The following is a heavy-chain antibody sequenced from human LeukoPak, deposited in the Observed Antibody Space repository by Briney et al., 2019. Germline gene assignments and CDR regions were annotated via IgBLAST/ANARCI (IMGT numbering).Heavy chain of an antibody. J-gene: IGHJ4*02. Sequence: SETLSLTCTVSGGSISSYYWSWIRQPPGKGLEWIGYIYYSGSTSYNPSLKSRVTISVDTSKNQFSLKLSTVAAADTAVYYCARDGVAGVVTLWGQGTLVTVSS. D-gene: IGHD3-3*01. CDR2: IYYSGST. CDR1: GGSISSYY. V-gene: IGHV4-59*01. CDR3: ARDGVAGVVTL.